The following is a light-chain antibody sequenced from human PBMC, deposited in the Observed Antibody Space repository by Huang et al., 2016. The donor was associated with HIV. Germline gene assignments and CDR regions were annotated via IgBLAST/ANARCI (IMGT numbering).Light chain of an antibody. J-gene: IGKJ2*01. V-gene: IGKV4-1*01. CDR3: QQHYSSPPT. CDR2: WAS. Sequence: DIVMTQSPDSLAVSLGERATINCKSSQSLLYNSNNKNYVAWYQQKPGQPPNLLIYWASSRKSGVPDRFSGSGSGTDFTLTISSLQAEDVAVYYCQQHYSSPPTFGQGTKLEIK. CDR1: QSLLYNSNNKNY.